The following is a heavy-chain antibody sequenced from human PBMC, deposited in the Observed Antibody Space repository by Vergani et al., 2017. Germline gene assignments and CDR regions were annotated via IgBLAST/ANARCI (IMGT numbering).Heavy chain of an antibody. D-gene: IGHD1-1*01. Sequence: QVHLLESGGGVVQPGRSLRLSCVVSGFTSRSYGMHWVRQAPGKGLEWVAVISDDGTQKYYADSVKGRFTISRDNSKSTLYLQMNSLRTEDTAVYYCATKSCCTPGCQIGYFREWGQGTLVTVSS. CDR1: GFTSRSYG. CDR3: ATKSCCTPGCQIGYFRE. V-gene: IGHV3-30*03. CDR2: ISDDGTQK. J-gene: IGHJ1*01.